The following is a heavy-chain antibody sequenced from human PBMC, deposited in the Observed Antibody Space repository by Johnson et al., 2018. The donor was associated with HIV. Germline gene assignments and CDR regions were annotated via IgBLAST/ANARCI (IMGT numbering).Heavy chain of an antibody. CDR1: GFTFVDYA. CDR3: SRGRYSSSWDRWDDAFDI. V-gene: IGHV3-49*03. CDR2: IRSKAYGGAT. D-gene: IGHD6-13*01. Sequence: VQVVESGGGLVQPGRSLRLSCTASGFTFVDYAMSWFRQAPGQGLEWVGFIRSKAYGGATEYAASVKGRFTISRDDSKSIAYLQLNSLKTEDTAVYYCSRGRYSSSWDRWDDAFDIWGQGTMVTVSS. J-gene: IGHJ3*02.